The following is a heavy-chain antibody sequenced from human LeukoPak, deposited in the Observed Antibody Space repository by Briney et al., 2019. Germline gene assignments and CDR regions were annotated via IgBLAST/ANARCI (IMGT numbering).Heavy chain of an antibody. CDR3: AREQVDILTTSDAFDI. V-gene: IGHV3-21*01. J-gene: IGHJ3*02. Sequence: GGSLRLSCAASGFTFSSYSMNWVRQAPGKGLEWVSSISSSSSYIYYADSVKGRFTISRDNAKNSLYLQMNSLRAEDTAVYHCAREQVDILTTSDAFDIWGQGTMVTVSS. CDR1: GFTFSSYS. CDR2: ISSSSSYI. D-gene: IGHD3-9*01.